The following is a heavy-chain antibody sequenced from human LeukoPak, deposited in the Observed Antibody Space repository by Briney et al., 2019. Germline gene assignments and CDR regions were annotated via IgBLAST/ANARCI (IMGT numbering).Heavy chain of an antibody. Sequence: GGSLRLSCAASGFTVITNDMTWVRQASGKGLEWVAVLYSDGNTKYADSVQGRFTISRDNSKNTLYLEMNSLSPDDTAVYYCARGVEPLAANTLAYWGQGTLVTVSS. V-gene: IGHV3-53*01. J-gene: IGHJ4*02. CDR3: ARGVEPLAANTLAY. CDR1: GFTVITND. D-gene: IGHD1-14*01. CDR2: LYSDGNT.